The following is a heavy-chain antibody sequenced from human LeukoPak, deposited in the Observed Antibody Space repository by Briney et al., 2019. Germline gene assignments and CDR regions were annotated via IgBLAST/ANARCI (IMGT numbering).Heavy chain of an antibody. CDR1: GFTFSSYG. Sequence: GGSLRLSCAASGFTFSSYGMHWVRQAPGKGLEWVAVISYDGSNKYYADSVKGRFTISRDNSKNTLYLQMNSLRAEDTAVYYCARAPDTFGGEALFDYWGQGTLVTVSS. D-gene: IGHD3-16*01. V-gene: IGHV3-30*19. CDR3: ARAPDTFGGEALFDY. CDR2: ISYDGSNK. J-gene: IGHJ4*02.